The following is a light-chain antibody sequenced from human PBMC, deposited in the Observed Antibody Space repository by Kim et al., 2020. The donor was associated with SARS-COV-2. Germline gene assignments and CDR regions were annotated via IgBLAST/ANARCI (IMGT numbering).Light chain of an antibody. CDR2: DVS. V-gene: IGLV2-14*03. Sequence: QSALTQPASVSGSPGQSITISCTGTSSDVGGYNYVSWYQQHPGKAPKLMIYDVSNRPSGVSNRFSGSKSGNTASLTISGLQTEDEADYYCSSYLSSSTLPYVFGTGTKVTVL. CDR1: SSDVGGYNY. CDR3: SSYLSSSTLPYV. J-gene: IGLJ1*01.